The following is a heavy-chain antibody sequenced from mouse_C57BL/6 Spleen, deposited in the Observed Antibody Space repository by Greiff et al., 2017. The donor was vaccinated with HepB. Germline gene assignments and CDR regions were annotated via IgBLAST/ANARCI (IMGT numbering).Heavy chain of an antibody. CDR1: GFTFSDYY. D-gene: IGHD2-3*01. Sequence: EVQLVESEGGLVQPGSSMKLSCTASGFTFSDYYMAWVRQVPEKGLEWVANINYDGSSTYYLDSLKSRFIISRDNAKNMLYLQMSRLKSEDTAAYYCARDGYYGFAYWGQGTLVTVSA. J-gene: IGHJ3*01. CDR3: ARDGYYGFAY. CDR2: INYDGSST. V-gene: IGHV5-16*01.